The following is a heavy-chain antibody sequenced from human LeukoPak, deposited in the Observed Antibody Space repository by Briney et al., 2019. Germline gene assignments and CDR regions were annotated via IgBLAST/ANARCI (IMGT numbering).Heavy chain of an antibody. J-gene: IGHJ4*02. CDR2: INPNSGGT. CDR3: ARISYDSSGYLDY. CDR1: GYTFTSYY. D-gene: IGHD3-22*01. Sequence: ASVKVSCKASGYTFTSYYMHWVRQAPGQGLEWMGRINPNSGGTNYAQKFQGRVTMTRDTSISTAYMELSRLRSDDTAVYYCARISYDSSGYLDYWGQGTLVTVSS. V-gene: IGHV1-2*06.